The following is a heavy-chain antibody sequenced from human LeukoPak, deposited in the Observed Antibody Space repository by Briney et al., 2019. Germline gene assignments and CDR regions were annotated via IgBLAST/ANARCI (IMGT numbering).Heavy chain of an antibody. CDR3: AREVVVPAAYFDY. CDR2: ISSSSSYI. CDR1: GFTFSSYS. Sequence: GGSLRLFCAASGFTFSSYSMNWVHQAPGKGLEWGSSISSSSSYIYYADSVQGRFNISRDNAKNSLYLQMNSLRAEDTAVYYCAREVVVPAAYFDYWGQGTLVTVSS. J-gene: IGHJ4*02. V-gene: IGHV3-21*01. D-gene: IGHD2-2*01.